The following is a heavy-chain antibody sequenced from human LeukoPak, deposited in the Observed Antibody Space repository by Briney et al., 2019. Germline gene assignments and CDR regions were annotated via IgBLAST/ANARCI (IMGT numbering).Heavy chain of an antibody. Sequence: SETLSLTCTVSGGSVSSGYYYWSWIRQPPGKGLEWIGYIYYSGSTNYNPSLKSRVTISVDTSKNQFSLKLNSVTAADTAVYYCARAPCCGGDCYSRFDPWGQGILVTVSS. CDR3: ARAPCCGGDCYSRFDP. CDR1: GGSVSSGYYY. D-gene: IGHD2-21*02. V-gene: IGHV4-61*01. J-gene: IGHJ5*02. CDR2: IYYSGST.